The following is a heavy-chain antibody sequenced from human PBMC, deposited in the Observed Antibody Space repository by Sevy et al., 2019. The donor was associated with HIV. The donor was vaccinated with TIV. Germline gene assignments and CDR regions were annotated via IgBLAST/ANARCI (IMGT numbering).Heavy chain of an antibody. J-gene: IGHJ6*03. Sequence: GGSLRLSCAASGFTLSSYGMHWVRQAPGKGLEWVAVIWHDGSNKYYADSVKGRFTISRDNSKNTLYLQMNSLRAEDTAVYYCARAGSGYEGGYYYYYYMDVWGKGTTVTVSS. CDR1: GFTLSSYG. CDR2: IWHDGSNK. D-gene: IGHD5-12*01. V-gene: IGHV3-33*01. CDR3: ARAGSGYEGGYYYYYYMDV.